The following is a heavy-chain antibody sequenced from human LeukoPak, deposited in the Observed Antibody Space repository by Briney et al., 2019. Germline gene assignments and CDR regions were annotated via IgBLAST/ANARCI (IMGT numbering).Heavy chain of an antibody. CDR1: GGSFSGYY. Sequence: SETLSLTCAVYGGSFSGYYWSWIRQPPGKGLEWIGEINHSGSTHYNPSLKSRLTMSVDTSKSQFYLKLNSLTAADTAVYYCARGWAGATVFTRISARPHFDYWGQGTLVTVSS. V-gene: IGHV4-34*01. CDR2: INHSGST. D-gene: IGHD6-6*01. J-gene: IGHJ4*02. CDR3: ARGWAGATVFTRISARPHFDY.